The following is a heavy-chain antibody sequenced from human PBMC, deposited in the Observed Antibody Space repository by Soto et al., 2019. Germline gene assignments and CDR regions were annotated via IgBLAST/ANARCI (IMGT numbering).Heavy chain of an antibody. Sequence: QVQLQESGPGLVKPSGTLSLTCAVSGDSISTNHWWTWVRQPPGKGLEWIGEVYHSGSTNYSPSPXSRVVISVDMSNNLFSLTLTSVAAADTAVYYCASSGGGEDYWGQGTLVTVSS. D-gene: IGHD3-16*01. CDR1: GDSISTNHW. CDR2: VYHSGST. V-gene: IGHV4-4*02. CDR3: ASSGGGEDY. J-gene: IGHJ4*02.